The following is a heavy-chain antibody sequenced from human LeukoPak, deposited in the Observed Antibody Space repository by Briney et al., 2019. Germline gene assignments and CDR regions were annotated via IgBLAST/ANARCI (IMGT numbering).Heavy chain of an antibody. CDR1: GYSFTSYW. V-gene: IGHV5-51*01. CDR3: ARLDYGADQGWFDP. D-gene: IGHD4-17*01. J-gene: IGHJ5*02. Sequence: GASLKISFKGSGYSFTSYWIGWVRQMPGKGLEWMGIIYPGDSDTGYSPSFQGQVTISADKSISTAYLQWSSLKASDTAMYYCARLDYGADQGWFDPWGQGTLVTVSS. CDR2: IYPGDSDT.